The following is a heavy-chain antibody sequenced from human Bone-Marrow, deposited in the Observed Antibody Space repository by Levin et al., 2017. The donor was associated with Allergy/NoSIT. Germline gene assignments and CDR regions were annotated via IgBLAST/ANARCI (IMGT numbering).Heavy chain of an antibody. J-gene: IGHJ3*01. D-gene: IGHD3-3*01. CDR3: ARDYDFWSSYSAFDF. Sequence: GGSLRLSCAASGFNFRTYGMQWVRPTPGKGLEWVAMIWHDGSNKYYADSVEGRFTISRDNSTTSLYLHMSSLPAEDTAVYYCARDYDFWSSYSAFDFWGQGKMVTVSS. V-gene: IGHV3-33*01. CDR2: IWHDGSNK. CDR1: GFNFRTYG.